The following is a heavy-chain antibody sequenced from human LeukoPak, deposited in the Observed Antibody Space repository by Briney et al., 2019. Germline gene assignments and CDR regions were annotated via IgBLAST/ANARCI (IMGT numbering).Heavy chain of an antibody. Sequence: PGGSLTLSCAASGFTFSSYDMNWVRQTAGTRLEWIAFISSGGNVIKYAASVKDRFAISRHNAQPSLYLQISSPRSPDPALLYVTSEFWSGYFFSWGQGNLVTVSS. D-gene: IGHD3-3*01. V-gene: IGHV3-48*03. CDR1: GFTFSSYD. CDR2: ISSGGNVI. J-gene: IGHJ1*01. CDR3: TSEFWSGYFFS.